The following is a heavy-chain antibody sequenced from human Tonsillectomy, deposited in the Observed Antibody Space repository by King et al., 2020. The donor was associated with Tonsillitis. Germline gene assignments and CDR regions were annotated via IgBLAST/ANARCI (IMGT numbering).Heavy chain of an antibody. J-gene: IGHJ5*02. Sequence: VPLQESGPGLVKPSQTLSLTCIVSSDSISSDIYYWSWIRQPAGKGLEWIGRISSSGSTSYRSSLKSRVTMSLDTSKSQFSLKLSSVTAADTAVYYCAREGVTVAGTRWNWFDPWGQGTLVTVSS. CDR3: AREGVTVAGTRWNWFDP. CDR2: ISSSGST. D-gene: IGHD6-19*01. V-gene: IGHV4-61*02. CDR1: SDSISSDIYY.